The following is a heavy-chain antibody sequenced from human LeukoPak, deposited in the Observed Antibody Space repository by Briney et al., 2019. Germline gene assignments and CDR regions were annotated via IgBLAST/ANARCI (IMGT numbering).Heavy chain of an antibody. CDR1: GGSFSGYY. D-gene: IGHD3-22*01. CDR2: INHSGST. CDR3: ARTNYYDRDY. Sequence: SETLSLTCTVYGGSFSGYYWSWIRQPPGKGLEWIGEINHSGSTNYNPSLKSRVTISVDTSKNQFSLKLSSVTAADTAVYYCARTNYYDRDYWGQGTLVTVSS. J-gene: IGHJ4*02. V-gene: IGHV4-34*01.